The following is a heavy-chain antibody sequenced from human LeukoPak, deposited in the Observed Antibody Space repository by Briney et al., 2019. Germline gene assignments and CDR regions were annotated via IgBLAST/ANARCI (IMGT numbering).Heavy chain of an antibody. CDR1: GGSISSGGYY. CDR2: IYYSGST. Sequence: TLSLTCTVSGGSISSGGYYWSWIRQHPGRGLEWIGYIYYSGSTYYNPSLKSRVTISVDTSKNQFSLKLSSVTAADTAVYYCARGVPYGPTRYWGQGTLVTVSS. V-gene: IGHV4-31*03. J-gene: IGHJ4*02. CDR3: ARGVPYGPTRY. D-gene: IGHD2-2*01.